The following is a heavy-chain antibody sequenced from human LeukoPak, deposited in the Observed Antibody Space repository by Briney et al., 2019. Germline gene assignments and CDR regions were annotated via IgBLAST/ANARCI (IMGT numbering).Heavy chain of an antibody. D-gene: IGHD1-26*01. J-gene: IGHJ3*02. CDR1: GYTSTGFY. V-gene: IGHV1-2*06. CDR3: AREGGATRGDAFDI. CDR2: INPNSDDS. Sequence: GASVKVSCKASGYTSTGFYMHWVRQAPGQGPEWMGRINPNSDDSNYAQKFQGRVTLTRDTSISTAYMELSRLRSDDTAVYYCAREGGATRGDAFDIWGQGTMVTVSS.